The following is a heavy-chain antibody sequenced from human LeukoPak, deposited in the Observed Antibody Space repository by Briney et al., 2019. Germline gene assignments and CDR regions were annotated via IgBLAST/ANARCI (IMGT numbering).Heavy chain of an antibody. J-gene: IGHJ4*02. CDR3: TAGTGRSDFDY. D-gene: IGHD1-14*01. CDR1: GFTFTNAW. V-gene: IGHV3-15*01. CDR2: IKSKTEGATR. Sequence: TGGSLRLSCAASGFTFTNAWMSWDRQAPGKGLEWVGRIKSKTEGATRDFAATVKGRFAISRDDSKNTLYLQMNSLKTDDTAVYYCTAGTGRSDFDYWGQGTLVTVSS.